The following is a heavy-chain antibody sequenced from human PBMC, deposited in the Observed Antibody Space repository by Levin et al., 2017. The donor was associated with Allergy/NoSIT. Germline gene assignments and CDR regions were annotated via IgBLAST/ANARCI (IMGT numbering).Heavy chain of an antibody. CDR1: GGSFSGYY. CDR2: INHSGST. V-gene: IGHV4-34*01. Sequence: SETLSLTCAVYGGSFSGYYWSWIRQPPGKGLEWIGEINHSGSTKYNPSLKSRVTISVDTSTNQFSLKLSSVTAADTAVYYCASGRITVFGVVNYGMDVWGQGTTVIVSS. D-gene: IGHD3-3*01. CDR3: ASGRITVFGVVNYGMDV. J-gene: IGHJ6*02.